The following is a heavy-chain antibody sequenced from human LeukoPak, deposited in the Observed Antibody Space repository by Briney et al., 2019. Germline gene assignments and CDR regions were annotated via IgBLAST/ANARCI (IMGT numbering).Heavy chain of an antibody. CDR1: GFSFSSYG. Sequence: GGSLRLSCAASGFSFSSYGMHWVRQAPGKGLEWVAVISYDGINKYYADSVKGRFTISRDNSKNTLYLQMNSLRAEDTAVYYCAKVRVSIAVALKPDFDYWGQGTLVTVSS. V-gene: IGHV3-30*18. CDR2: ISYDGINK. D-gene: IGHD6-19*01. J-gene: IGHJ4*02. CDR3: AKVRVSIAVALKPDFDY.